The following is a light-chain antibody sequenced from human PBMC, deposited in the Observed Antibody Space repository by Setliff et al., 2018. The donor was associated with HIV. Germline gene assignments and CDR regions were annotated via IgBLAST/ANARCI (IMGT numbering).Light chain of an antibody. CDR1: SSDVGAYNY. CDR3: SSYAGSNKNV. CDR2: EVS. V-gene: IGLV2-8*01. J-gene: IGLJ1*01. Sequence: QSALTQPPSASGSPGQSVTISCTGTSSDVGAYNYVSWYQQYPGKAPKLMIYEVSKRPSGVPDRFSGSKSGNTASLTVSGLQVEDESDYYCSSYAGSNKNVFGTGTKGTVL.